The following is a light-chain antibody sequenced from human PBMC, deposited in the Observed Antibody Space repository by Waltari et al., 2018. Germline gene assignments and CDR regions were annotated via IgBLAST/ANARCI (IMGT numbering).Light chain of an antibody. CDR2: WAS. V-gene: IGKV4-1*01. CDR3: QQYDSAPLT. J-gene: IGKJ4*01. CDR1: QSVLYSSNNKNY. Sequence: DIVMTQSPDSLAVSLGEGATINCKSSQSVLYSSNNKNYLAWYQQKPGQPPNLLIYWASTRESGVPDRFSGSGSGTDFTLTISSLQAEDVAVYYCQQYDSAPLTIGGGTRVEIK.